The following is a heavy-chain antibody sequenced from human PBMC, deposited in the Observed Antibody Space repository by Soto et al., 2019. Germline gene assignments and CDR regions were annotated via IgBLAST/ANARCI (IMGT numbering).Heavy chain of an antibody. D-gene: IGHD4-17*01. CDR1: GGSISSYY. CDR2: IYYSGST. CDR3: ARVPYGEPYYYYYMDV. Sequence: SETLSLTCTVSGGSISSYYWSWIRQPPGKGLEWIGYIYYSGSTNYNPSLKSRVTISVDTSKNQFSLKLSSVTAADTAVYYCARVPYGEPYYYYYMDVWGKGTTVTVS. V-gene: IGHV4-59*01. J-gene: IGHJ6*03.